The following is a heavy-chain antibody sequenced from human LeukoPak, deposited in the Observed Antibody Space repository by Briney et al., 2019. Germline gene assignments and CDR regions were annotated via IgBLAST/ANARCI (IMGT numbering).Heavy chain of an antibody. V-gene: IGHV5-51*01. D-gene: IGHD4-23*01. CDR3: ARSATDYGGNIDY. CDR1: GYSFTSYW. J-gene: IGHJ4*02. CDR2: IYPGDSVT. Sequence: GESLKISCKGSGYSFTSYWIGWVRQMPGKGLEWMGIIYPGDSVTRYSPSFQGQVTISADKSISTAYLQWSSLKASDTAMYYCARSATDYGGNIDYWGQGTLVTVSS.